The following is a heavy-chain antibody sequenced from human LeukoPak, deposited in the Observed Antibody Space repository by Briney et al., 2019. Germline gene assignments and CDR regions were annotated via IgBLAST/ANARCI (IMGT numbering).Heavy chain of an antibody. J-gene: IGHJ4*02. CDR2: IKSKTDGGTT. D-gene: IGHD3-10*01. Sequence: GGSLRLSCAASVFTFSNAWMNWDRQAPGKGLEWVGRIKSKTDGGTTDYAAPVKGRFTISRDDSKNTLYLQMNSLKTEDTAVYYCATDNPSLYYYGGSFDYWGQGTLVTVSS. CDR1: VFTFSNAW. CDR3: ATDNPSLYYYGGSFDY. V-gene: IGHV3-15*07.